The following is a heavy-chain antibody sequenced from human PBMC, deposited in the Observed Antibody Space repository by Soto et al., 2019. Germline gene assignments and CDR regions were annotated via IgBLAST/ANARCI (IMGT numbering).Heavy chain of an antibody. Sequence: ASVKVSCKASGYTFTGYYMHWVRQAPGQGLEWMGWINPNSGGTNYAQKFQGRVTITADTSTSTAYMELRGLRSDDTAVYYCARVDDYVWGSFRPWGQGTQVTVSS. D-gene: IGHD3-16*02. V-gene: IGHV1-2*02. CDR1: GYTFTGYY. CDR2: INPNSGGT. CDR3: ARVDDYVWGSFRP. J-gene: IGHJ4*02.